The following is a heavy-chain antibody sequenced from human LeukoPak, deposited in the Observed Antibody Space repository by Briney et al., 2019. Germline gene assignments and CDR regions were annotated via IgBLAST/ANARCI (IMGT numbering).Heavy chain of an antibody. CDR1: GASVSSAGYF. V-gene: IGHV4-31*03. J-gene: IGHJ5*02. CDR3: ARLSFHTGGPGP. CDR2: IYYDGGT. D-gene: IGHD2-8*02. Sequence: QPSETLSLTCTVSGASVSSAGYFWNWIRQHPGKGLEWIGYIYYDGGTSYNPSLKSRLSISADTSTNQFSLSLSSVTAADTAVYYRARLSFHTGGPGPWGQGTLVTVSS.